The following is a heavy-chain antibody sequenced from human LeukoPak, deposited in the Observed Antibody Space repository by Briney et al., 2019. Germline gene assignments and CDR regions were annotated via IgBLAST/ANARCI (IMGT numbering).Heavy chain of an antibody. CDR2: IVPIFGTA. D-gene: IGHD6-13*01. CDR1: GGTFSSYA. J-gene: IGHJ5*02. CDR3: ARVQQLVNNWFDP. V-gene: IGHV1-69*05. Sequence: SVKVSCKASGGTFSSYAISWVRQAPGQGLEWMGGIVPIFGTANYAQKFQGRVTITTDESTSTAYMELSSLRSEDTAVYYCARVQQLVNNWFDPWGQGTLVTVSS.